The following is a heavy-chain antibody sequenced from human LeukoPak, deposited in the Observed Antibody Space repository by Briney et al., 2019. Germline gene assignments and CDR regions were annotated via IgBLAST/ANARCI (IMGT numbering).Heavy chain of an antibody. CDR1: GDCISSGRYY. D-gene: IGHD4-11*01. Sequence: SETLSLTCTVSGDCISSGRYYWGWIRQPPGKGLEWIASIHYSGTSYYDPSLKSRVAISVDTSKNQFSLKLSSVTAADTAVYYCARGSPYNPWGQGTLVTVSS. CDR3: ARGSPYNP. CDR2: IHYSGTS. V-gene: IGHV4-39*07. J-gene: IGHJ5*02.